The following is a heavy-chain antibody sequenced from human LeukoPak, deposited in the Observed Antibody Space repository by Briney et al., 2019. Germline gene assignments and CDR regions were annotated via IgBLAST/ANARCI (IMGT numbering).Heavy chain of an antibody. V-gene: IGHV3-7*01. J-gene: IGHJ4*02. Sequence: PGGSLRLSCAASGFTFSTYWMGWVRQAPGKGLEWVAKIMPDGSEKDHVDSVKGRFTISRDNAKNSLYLQLNSLRAEDTAVYYCARSRFYFDYWGQGTLVTVSS. CDR2: IMPDGSEK. CDR1: GFTFSTYW. CDR3: ARSRFYFDY.